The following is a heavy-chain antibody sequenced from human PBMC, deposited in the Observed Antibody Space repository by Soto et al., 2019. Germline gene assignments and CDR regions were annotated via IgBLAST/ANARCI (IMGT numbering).Heavy chain of an antibody. CDR1: GAILNTLINYV. J-gene: IGHJ3*01. CDR3: ARGAATKKIVLMYDALQK. V-gene: IGHV1-69*13. Sequence: SVKVSCTSSGAILNTLINYVTSWVRQAPGQELEGMGGIIIVLGATNYAKKFQGRVTISADESTRKVNMERRSMTSQDTAVYYCARGAATKKIVLMYDALQKWVQGRMVAV. CDR2: IIIVLGAT. D-gene: IGHD5-12*01.